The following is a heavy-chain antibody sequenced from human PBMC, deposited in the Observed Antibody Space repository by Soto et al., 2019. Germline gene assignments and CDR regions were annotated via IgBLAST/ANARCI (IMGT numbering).Heavy chain of an antibody. CDR1: GGSISSGDYY. D-gene: IGHD2-15*01. J-gene: IGHJ6*02. Sequence: QVQLQESGPGLVKPSQTLSLTCTVSGGSISSGDYYWSWIRQPPGKGLEWIGYIYYSGSTSYNPSLKSRVTIPEDTSKSQFALKLSSVTAADTAVYYCARDPFAGYCSGGSCYEYYYGMDVWGQGTTVTVSS. V-gene: IGHV4-30-4*01. CDR2: IYYSGST. CDR3: ARDPFAGYCSGGSCYEYYYGMDV.